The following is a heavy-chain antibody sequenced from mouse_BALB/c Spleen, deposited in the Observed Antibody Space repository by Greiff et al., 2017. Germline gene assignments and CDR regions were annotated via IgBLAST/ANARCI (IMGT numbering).Heavy chain of an antibody. CDR1: GYNFTSYW. CDR2: IYPGSGST. J-gene: IGHJ4*01. Sequence: QVQLQQPGAELVKPGTSVKLSCKASGYNFTSYWINWVKLRPGQGLEWIGDIYPGSGSTNYNEKFKSKATLTVDTSSSTAYMQLSSLASEDSAVYYCAYAMDYWGQGTAVTVSS. CDR3: AYAMDY. V-gene: IGHV1-55*01.